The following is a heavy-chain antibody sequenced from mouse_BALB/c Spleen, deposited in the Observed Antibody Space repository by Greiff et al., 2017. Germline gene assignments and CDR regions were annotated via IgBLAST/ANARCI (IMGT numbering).Heavy chain of an antibody. CDR1: GYTFTSYW. Sequence: VQLQRSGAELAKPGASVKMSCKASGYTFTSYWMHWVKQRPGQGLEWIGYINPSTGYTEYNQKFKDKATLTADKSSSTAYMQLSSLTSEDSAVYYCARSDRYDYWGQGTTLTVSS. CDR2: INPSTGYT. J-gene: IGHJ2*01. CDR3: ARSDRYDY. D-gene: IGHD2-14*01. V-gene: IGHV1-7*01.